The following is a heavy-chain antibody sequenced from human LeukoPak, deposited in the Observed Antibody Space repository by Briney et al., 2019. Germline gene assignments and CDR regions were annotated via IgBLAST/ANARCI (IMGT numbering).Heavy chain of an antibody. V-gene: IGHV1-8*01. D-gene: IGHD6-13*01. J-gene: IGHJ4*02. Sequence: ASVKVSCKASGYTFTSYDINWVRQATGQGLEWMGWMNPKRGNTGYAQKFQGRIIASRTSSISTAYMELSSLTSEDTAIYYCARIAAAGNRRLNYWGQETLVTVAS. CDR1: GYTFTSYD. CDR2: MNPKRGNT. CDR3: ARIAAAGNRRLNY.